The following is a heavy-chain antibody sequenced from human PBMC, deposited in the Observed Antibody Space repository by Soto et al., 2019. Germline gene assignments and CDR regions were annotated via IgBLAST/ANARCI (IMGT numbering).Heavy chain of an antibody. Sequence: GGSLRLSCAASGFTFSNYGMHWVRQAPGKGLEWVTVIWYDGSDKYYADSVKGRFTISRDNSKNTVYLQMNSLRVEDTAVYYCARDLFTYESSGYFYYWGQGT. CDR3: ARDLFTYESSGYFYY. CDR1: GFTFSNYG. CDR2: IWYDGSDK. V-gene: IGHV3-33*01. J-gene: IGHJ4*02. D-gene: IGHD3-22*01.